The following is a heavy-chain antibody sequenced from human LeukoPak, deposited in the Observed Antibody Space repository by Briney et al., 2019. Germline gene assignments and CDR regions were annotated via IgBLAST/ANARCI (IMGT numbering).Heavy chain of an antibody. CDR1: GGSISSSSYY. Sequence: PSETLSLTCTVSGGSISSSSYYWGWIRQPPGKGLEWIGSIYYSGSTYYNPSLKSRVTISVDTSKNLFSLRLSSVSAADTAVYYCAGATEEEYNYDSSGHWYFGLWGRGTLLTVSS. V-gene: IGHV4-39*07. CDR2: IYYSGST. CDR3: AGATEEEYNYDSSGHWYFGL. J-gene: IGHJ2*01. D-gene: IGHD3-22*01.